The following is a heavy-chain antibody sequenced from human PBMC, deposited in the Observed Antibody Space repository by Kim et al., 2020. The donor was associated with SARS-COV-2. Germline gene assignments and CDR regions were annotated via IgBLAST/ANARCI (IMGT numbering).Heavy chain of an antibody. D-gene: IGHD6-19*01. CDR1: GYTFTDYH. CDR2: INPDSDGT. Sequence: ASVKVSCKASGYTFTDYHIHWVRQAPGQGLEWMGWINPDSDGTVYAQAFQGRVTVTSDTSINTVYLELRRVTSDDTAIYYCAKGSGSLVGEDYFDFWGQG. J-gene: IGHJ4*02. V-gene: IGHV1-2*02. CDR3: AKGSGSLVGEDYFDF.